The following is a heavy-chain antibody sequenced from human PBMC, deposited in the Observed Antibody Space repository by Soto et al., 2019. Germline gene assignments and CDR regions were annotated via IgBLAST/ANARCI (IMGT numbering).Heavy chain of an antibody. V-gene: IGHV1-18*01. CDR2: ISAYNGNT. CDR1: GYTFASYA. J-gene: IGHJ4*02. D-gene: IGHD1-1*01. Sequence: ASVKVSCKASGYTFASYAISCMRQAPGQGLEWMGWISAYNGNTNYAQKLQGRVTMTTDTSTSTAYMELRSLRSDDTAVYYCARDPQPQDFWGQGTLVLGSA. CDR3: ARDPQPQDF.